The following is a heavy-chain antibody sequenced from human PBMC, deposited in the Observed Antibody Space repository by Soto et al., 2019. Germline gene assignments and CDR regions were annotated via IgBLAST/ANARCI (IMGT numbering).Heavy chain of an antibody. Sequence: QVQLVESGGGVVQPGRSLRLSCAASGFTFSSYGMHWVRQAPGKGLEWVAVISYDGSNKYYADSVKGRFTISRDNSKNTLYLQMNSLRAEDTAVYYCAKPVQDDYGDYVGYWGQGTLVTVSS. J-gene: IGHJ4*02. D-gene: IGHD4-17*01. V-gene: IGHV3-30*18. CDR3: AKPVQDDYGDYVGY. CDR2: ISYDGSNK. CDR1: GFTFSSYG.